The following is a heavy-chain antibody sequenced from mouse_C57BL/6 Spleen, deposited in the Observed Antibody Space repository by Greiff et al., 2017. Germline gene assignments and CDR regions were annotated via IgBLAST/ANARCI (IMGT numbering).Heavy chain of an antibody. CDR2: IDPSDSET. V-gene: IGHV1-52*01. CDR1: GYTFTSYW. CDR3: ARWTTTVVGFDY. D-gene: IGHD1-1*01. J-gene: IGHJ2*01. Sequence: QVQLQQPGAELVRPGSSVKLSCKASGYTFTSYWMHWVKQRPIQGLEWIGNIDPSDSETHYNQKFKDKATLTVDKSSSTAYMQLSSLTSEDSAVYCCARWTTTVVGFDYWGQGTTLTVSS.